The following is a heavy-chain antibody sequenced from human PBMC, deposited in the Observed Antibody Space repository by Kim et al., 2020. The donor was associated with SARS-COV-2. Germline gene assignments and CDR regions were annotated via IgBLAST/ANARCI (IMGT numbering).Heavy chain of an antibody. CDR3: AKARSTYVFDY. CDR1: GFTFDNYA. J-gene: IGHJ4*02. V-gene: IGHV3-23*01. CDR2: LIGSGDKK. D-gene: IGHD3-16*01. Sequence: GGSLRLSCSASGFTFDNYAMTWVRQAPGKGLEWVASLIGSGDKKYHSDSVTGRFTISRDNSINTLYLQMNGLRAEDTAVYYCAKARSTYVFDYWGQGTLGTVSS.